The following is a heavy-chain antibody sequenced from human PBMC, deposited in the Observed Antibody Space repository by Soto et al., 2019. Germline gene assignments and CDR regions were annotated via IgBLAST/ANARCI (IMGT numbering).Heavy chain of an antibody. CDR1: GFTFSSYG. Sequence: QVQLVESGGGVVQPGRSPRLSCAASGFTFSSYGMHWVRQAPGKGLEWVAVIWYDGSNKYYADSVKGRFTISRDNSKNTLYLQMNSLRAEDTAVYYCARGGGSYGMDVWGQGTTVTVSS. CDR2: IWYDGSNK. V-gene: IGHV3-33*01. CDR3: ARGGGSYGMDV. J-gene: IGHJ6*02. D-gene: IGHD3-16*01.